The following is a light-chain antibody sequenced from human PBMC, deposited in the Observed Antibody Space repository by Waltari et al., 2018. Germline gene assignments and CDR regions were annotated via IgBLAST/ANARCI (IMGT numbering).Light chain of an antibody. J-gene: IGLJ3*02. V-gene: IGLV1-44*01. CDR2: RSD. Sequence: QSVLTQPPSVSGTPGQRVTISCSGSASNIGNNLVNWYQQFPGKAPKLLIHRSDQRPSGAPDRFSGAKSGTSASLAISGLQSEDEADYYCAAWDDSLNGRWVFGGGTKVTVL. CDR3: AAWDDSLNGRWV. CDR1: ASNIGNNL.